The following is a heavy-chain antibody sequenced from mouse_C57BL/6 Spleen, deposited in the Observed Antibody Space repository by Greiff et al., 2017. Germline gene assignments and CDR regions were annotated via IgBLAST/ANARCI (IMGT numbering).Heavy chain of an antibody. CDR1: GYTFTSYW. V-gene: IGHV1-69*01. CDR3: AILPYGRSAMDD. D-gene: IGHD1-1*01. CDR2: IDPSDSYT. J-gene: IGHJ4*01. Sequence: VQLQQPGAELVMPGASVKLSCKASGYTFTSYWMHWVKQRPGQGLEWIGEIDPSDSYTNYNQKFKGKSTLTVDTSSSTAYMQLSSLTSEDSAVYYCAILPYGRSAMDDWGTGTSVTVSS.